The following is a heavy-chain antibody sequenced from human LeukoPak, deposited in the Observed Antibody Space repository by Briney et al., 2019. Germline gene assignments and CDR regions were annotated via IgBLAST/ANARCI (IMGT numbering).Heavy chain of an antibody. CDR3: VRGGSVNLALIDY. CDR2: IYNSGST. D-gene: IGHD1-14*01. CDR1: GGSITTYY. V-gene: IGHV4-59*07. J-gene: IGHJ4*02. Sequence: PSDTLSLTCTVSGGSITTYYWSWIRQPPGKGLEWIGFIYNSGSTKYNPSLGSRGTISEDTAKNQFSLKLTSVTAADTAIYYCVRGGSVNLALIDYWGQGTLVTVSS.